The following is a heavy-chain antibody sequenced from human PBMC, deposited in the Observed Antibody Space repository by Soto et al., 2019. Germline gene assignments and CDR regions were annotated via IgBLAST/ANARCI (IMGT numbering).Heavy chain of an antibody. CDR1: GGTFSSYA. D-gene: IGHD3-3*01. Sequence: SVKVSCKASGGTFSSYAISWVRQAPGQGLEWMGGIIPIFGTANYAQKFQGRVTITADESTSTAYMELSSLRSEDTAVYYCASGLRYDFWSGYYPPYYYYGMDVWGQGTTVTVSS. CDR2: IIPIFGTA. J-gene: IGHJ6*02. CDR3: ASGLRYDFWSGYYPPYYYYGMDV. V-gene: IGHV1-69*13.